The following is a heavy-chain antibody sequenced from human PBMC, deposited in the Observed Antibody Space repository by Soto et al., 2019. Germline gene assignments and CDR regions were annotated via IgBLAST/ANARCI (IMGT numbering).Heavy chain of an antibody. V-gene: IGHV4-34*01. CDR2: VNHSGST. J-gene: IGHJ5*02. CDR3: VRVPGP. Sequence: PSETLSLTCAVYGVSFSGYYWSWIRQPPGKGLEWIGEVNHSGSTNYNPSLKSRVTISVDTSKNQFSLKLSSVAAADTAVYYCVRVPGPWGQGTLVTSPQ. CDR1: GVSFSGYY.